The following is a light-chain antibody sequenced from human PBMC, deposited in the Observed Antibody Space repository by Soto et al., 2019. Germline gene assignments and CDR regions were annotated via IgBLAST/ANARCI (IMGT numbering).Light chain of an antibody. CDR1: QSISSN. Sequence: EIVMTQSPATLSVSPGERSTLSWRASQSISSNLAWHQQKPGQAPRILMYDASTRATGIPARFSGSGSGTEFTLTISSLQSEDFAVYYCQQYHNWPITFGQGTRLEI. CDR2: DAS. CDR3: QQYHNWPIT. V-gene: IGKV3-15*01. J-gene: IGKJ5*01.